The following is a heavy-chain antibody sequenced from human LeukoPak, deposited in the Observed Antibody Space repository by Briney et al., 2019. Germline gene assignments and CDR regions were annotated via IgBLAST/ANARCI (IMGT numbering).Heavy chain of an antibody. CDR2: INHSGST. J-gene: IGHJ3*02. CDR1: GGSFSGYY. Sequence: SETLSLTCAVYGGSFSGYYWSWIRQPPGKGLEWIGEINHSGSTNYNPSLKSRVTISVDTSKNQFSLKLSSVTAADTAVYYCARDGSIPIWGQGTMVTVSS. V-gene: IGHV4-34*01. CDR3: ARDGSIPI. D-gene: IGHD2-2*03.